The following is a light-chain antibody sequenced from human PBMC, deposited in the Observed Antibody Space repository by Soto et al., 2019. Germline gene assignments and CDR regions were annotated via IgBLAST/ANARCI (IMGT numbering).Light chain of an antibody. Sequence: DIQMTQSPSTLSASVGDRVTITCRASQSISNWLAWYQQKPGKAPKLLISGAPSLKSGVPSRFSGSGSGTEFALTISSLQPDDFATYYCQQYSTYWTFGQGTKVDIK. CDR3: QQYSTYWT. V-gene: IGKV1-5*01. CDR2: GAP. J-gene: IGKJ1*01. CDR1: QSISNW.